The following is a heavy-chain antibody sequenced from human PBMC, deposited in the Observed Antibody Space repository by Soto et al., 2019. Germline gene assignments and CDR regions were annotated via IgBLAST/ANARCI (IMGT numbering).Heavy chain of an antibody. CDR3: ARIRRGYGDYFYFDS. CDR2: IFSDDEK. D-gene: IGHD4-17*01. J-gene: IGHJ4*02. CDR1: GFSLSNDRMG. Sequence: SGPTLVNPTETLTLTCTVSGFSLSNDRMGVSWIRQPPGKALEWLVHIFSDDEKSYNSSLTSRLSISKDTSKSQVVLTMTNMDPVDTATYYCARIRRGYGDYFYFDSWGQGTLVTVSS. V-gene: IGHV2-26*01.